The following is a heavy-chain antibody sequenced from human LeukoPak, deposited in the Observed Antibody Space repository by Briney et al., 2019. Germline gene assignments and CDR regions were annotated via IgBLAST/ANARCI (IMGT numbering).Heavy chain of an antibody. CDR3: ARVGSSSWKGFDP. CDR1: GFTFSSYG. D-gene: IGHD6-13*01. CDR2: ISSSGSTI. Sequence: PGGSLRLSCAASGFTFSSYGMNWVRQAPGKGLEWVSYISSSGSTIYYADSVKGRFTISRDNAKNSLYLQMNSLRAEDTAVYYCARVGSSSWKGFDPWGQGTLVTVSS. V-gene: IGHV3-48*04. J-gene: IGHJ5*02.